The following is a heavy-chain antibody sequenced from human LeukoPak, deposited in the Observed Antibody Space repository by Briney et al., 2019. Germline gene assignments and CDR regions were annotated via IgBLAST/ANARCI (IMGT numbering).Heavy chain of an antibody. CDR3: ASCSGYDLSGFWFDP. J-gene: IGHJ5*02. Sequence: ASVKVSCKASGYTFTSYYMHWVRQAPGQGLEWMGWINPNSGGTNYAQKFQGRVTMTRDTSISTAYMELSRLRSDDTAVYYCASCSGYDLSGFWFDPWGQGTLVTVSS. CDR1: GYTFTSYY. CDR2: INPNSGGT. V-gene: IGHV1-2*02. D-gene: IGHD5-12*01.